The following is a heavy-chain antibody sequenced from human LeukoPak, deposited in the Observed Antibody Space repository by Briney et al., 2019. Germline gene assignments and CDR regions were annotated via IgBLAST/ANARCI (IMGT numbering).Heavy chain of an antibody. J-gene: IGHJ6*03. CDR2: ISSSSSYI. V-gene: IGHV3-21*01. CDR1: GFTFSSYS. CDR3: AKDERHIVVVTAIPYYYYYMDV. D-gene: IGHD2-21*02. Sequence: GGSLRLSCAASGFTFSSYSMNWVRQAPGKGLEWVSSISSSSSYIYYADSVKGRFTISRDNSKNTLYLQMNSLRAEDTAVYYCAKDERHIVVVTAIPYYYYYMDVWGKGTTVTVSS.